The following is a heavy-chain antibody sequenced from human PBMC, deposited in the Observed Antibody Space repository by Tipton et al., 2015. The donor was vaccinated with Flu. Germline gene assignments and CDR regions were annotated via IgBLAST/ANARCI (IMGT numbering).Heavy chain of an antibody. CDR1: SGSIRSTDYF. CDR3: ARLSYYDVDLKNFYFDY. V-gene: IGHV4-39*01. Sequence: LSLTCTVSSGSIRSTDYFCAWIRQPPGKRLELIGSIYPSGTPYYNPSLKSRVTISVDTSKSQFSLKLRSVTAADTAVYYCARLSYYDVDLKNFYFDYWGQGALVTVSS. CDR2: IYPSGTP. J-gene: IGHJ4*02. D-gene: IGHD3-10*02.